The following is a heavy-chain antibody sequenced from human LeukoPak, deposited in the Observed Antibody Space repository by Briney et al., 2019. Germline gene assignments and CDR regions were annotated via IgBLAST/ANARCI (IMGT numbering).Heavy chain of an antibody. D-gene: IGHD2-15*01. V-gene: IGHV3-7*02. CDR3: AKLYCTGGSCTSYYDY. CDR1: EFTFSIYW. J-gene: IGHJ4*02. Sequence: GGSLRLSCAASEFTFSIYWMTWVRQPPGKGLEWVANINQEGRQGYCVDCVKGRFTIPRDNAKNSLNLQMNSLRAEDTAVYYCAKLYCTGGSCTSYYDYWSQGTLVTVPS. CDR2: INQEGRQG.